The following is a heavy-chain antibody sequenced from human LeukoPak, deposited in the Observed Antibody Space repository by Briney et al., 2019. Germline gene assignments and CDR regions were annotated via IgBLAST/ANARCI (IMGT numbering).Heavy chain of an antibody. D-gene: IGHD3-22*01. Sequence: KPGGSLRLSCAASGFTFSDHYMDWVRQAPGKGLEWVSSISSSSYIYYADSVKGRFTISRDNARNSLYLQMNSLRAEDTAVYYCARDSSGYFDYWGQGTLVTVSS. V-gene: IGHV3-69-1*01. CDR1: GFTFSDHY. CDR3: ARDSSGYFDY. J-gene: IGHJ4*02. CDR2: ISSSSYI.